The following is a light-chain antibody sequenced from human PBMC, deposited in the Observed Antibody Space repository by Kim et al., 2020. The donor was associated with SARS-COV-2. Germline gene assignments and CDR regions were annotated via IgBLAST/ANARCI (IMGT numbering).Light chain of an antibody. CDR1: SGDVGGYNF. CDR2: DVS. V-gene: IGLV2-14*03. CDR3: SSYTSSNTCV. Sequence: SITISCTGTSGDVGGYNFVSWYQQHPGKAPKLLIYDVSNRPSGVSSRFTGSKSVNTASLTISGLQAEDEADYYCSSYTSSNTCVFGIGTKVTVL. J-gene: IGLJ1*01.